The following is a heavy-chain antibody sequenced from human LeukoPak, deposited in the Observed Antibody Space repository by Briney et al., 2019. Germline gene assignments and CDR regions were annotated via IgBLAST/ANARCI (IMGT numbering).Heavy chain of an antibody. J-gene: IGHJ3*02. CDR3: ARRKYYYDSSGYTRHFDI. D-gene: IGHD3-22*01. CDR1: GGSVSSYY. CDR2: IYYNGNT. Sequence: PSETLSLTCTVSGGSVSSYYWSWIRQPPGKGLEWIGYIYYNGNTNYNPYLKSRVTISVDTSKNQFSLKLSSMTAADTAVYYCARRKYYYDSSGYTRHFDIWGQGTMVTVSS. V-gene: IGHV4-59*02.